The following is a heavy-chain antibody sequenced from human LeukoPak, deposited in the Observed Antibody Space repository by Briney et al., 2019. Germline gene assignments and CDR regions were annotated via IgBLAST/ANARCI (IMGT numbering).Heavy chain of an antibody. CDR1: GFTVSSNY. V-gene: IGHV3-53*01. D-gene: IGHD2-2*02. CDR2: IYSGGST. Sequence: GSLRLSCAASGFTVSSNYMSWVRQAPGKGLEWVSVIYSGGSTYYADSVKGRFTISRDNSKNTLYLQMNSLRAEDTAVYYCARDRGYCSSTSCYTEYFQHWGQGTLVTVSS. J-gene: IGHJ1*01. CDR3: ARDRGYCSSTSCYTEYFQH.